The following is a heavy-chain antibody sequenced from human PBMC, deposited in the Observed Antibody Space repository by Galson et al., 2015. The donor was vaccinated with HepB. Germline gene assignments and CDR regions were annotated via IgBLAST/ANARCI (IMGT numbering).Heavy chain of an antibody. V-gene: IGHV1-69*13. Sequence: SVKVSCKASGGTFSSYAISWVRQAPGQGLEWMGGIIPIFGTANYAQKFQGRVTITADESTSTAYMELSSLRSEDTAVYYCARTHRRTLYCSGGSCYFHFDYWGQGTLVTVSS. CDR1: GGTFSSYA. J-gene: IGHJ4*02. CDR2: IIPIFGTA. D-gene: IGHD2-15*01. CDR3: ARTHRRTLYCSGGSCYFHFDY.